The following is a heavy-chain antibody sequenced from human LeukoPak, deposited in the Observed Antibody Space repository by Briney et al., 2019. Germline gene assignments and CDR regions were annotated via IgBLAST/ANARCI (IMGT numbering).Heavy chain of an antibody. J-gene: IGHJ4*02. CDR2: IYNSGNTRST. V-gene: IGHV4-59*01. CDR3: ASSPLISSGWLGHDY. D-gene: IGHD6-19*01. CDR1: SGSISSYY. Sequence: SGPTLVKPSATLSLTCSVSSGSISSYYWSWIRQPPGKGLEWIGYIYNSGNTRSTNYNPSLHSRVTISVDTSKNQFSLKLNSVTAADTAVYYCASSPLISSGWLGHDYWGQGILVTVSS.